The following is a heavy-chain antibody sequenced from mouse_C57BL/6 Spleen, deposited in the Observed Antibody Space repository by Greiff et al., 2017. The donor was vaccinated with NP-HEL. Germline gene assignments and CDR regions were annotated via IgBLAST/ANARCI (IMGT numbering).Heavy chain of an antibody. D-gene: IGHD4-1*01. J-gene: IGHJ2*01. CDR2: IDPETGGT. V-gene: IGHV1-15*01. Sequence: VQLQQSGAELVRPGASVTLSCKASGYTFTDYEMHWVKQTPVHGLEWIGAIDPETGGTAYNQKFKGKAILTADKSSSTAYMELRSLTSEDSAVYYCTRGLGRYFDYGGQGTTLTVSS. CDR1: GYTFTDYE. CDR3: TRGLGRYFDY.